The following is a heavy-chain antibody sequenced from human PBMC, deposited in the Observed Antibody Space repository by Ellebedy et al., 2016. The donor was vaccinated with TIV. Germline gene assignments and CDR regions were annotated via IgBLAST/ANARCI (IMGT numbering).Heavy chain of an antibody. D-gene: IGHD3-3*01. CDR2: INAGNGNT. J-gene: IGHJ3*02. CDR1: GYTFTSYG. CDR3: ARAYDFWSGYPKDDAFDI. V-gene: IGHV1-3*01. Sequence: AASVKVSCKASGYTFTSYGISWVRQAPGQRLEWMGWINAGNGNTKYSHKFQGRVTITRDTSASTAYMELSSLRSEDTAVYYCARAYDFWSGYPKDDAFDIWGQGTMFTVSS.